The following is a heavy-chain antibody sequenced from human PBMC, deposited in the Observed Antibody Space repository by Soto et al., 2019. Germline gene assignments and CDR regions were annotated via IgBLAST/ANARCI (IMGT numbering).Heavy chain of an antibody. CDR2: INHSGST. J-gene: IGHJ6*03. V-gene: IGHV4-34*01. CDR3: ARVWTVANYYYYYMDV. Sequence: PSETLSLTCAVYCGSFSGYYWSWIRQPPGKGLEWIGEINHSGSTNYNPSLKSRVTISVDTSKNQFSLKLSSVTAADTAVYYCARVWTVANYYYYYMDVWGKGTTVTVSS. D-gene: IGHD6-19*01. CDR1: CGSFSGYY.